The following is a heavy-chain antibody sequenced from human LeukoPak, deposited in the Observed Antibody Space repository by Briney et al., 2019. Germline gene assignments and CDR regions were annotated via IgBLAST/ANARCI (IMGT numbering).Heavy chain of an antibody. V-gene: IGHV7-4-1*02. CDR1: GYTFTNYD. J-gene: IGHJ4*02. Sequence: GASVKVSCKASGYTFTNYDITWVRQAPGQGLEWMGWINTNTGNPTYAQGFTGRFVFSLDTSVSTAYLQISSLKAEDTAVYYCAREAVTTVGGPSDYWGQGTLVTVSS. CDR3: AREAVTTVGGPSDY. D-gene: IGHD4-17*01. CDR2: INTNTGNP.